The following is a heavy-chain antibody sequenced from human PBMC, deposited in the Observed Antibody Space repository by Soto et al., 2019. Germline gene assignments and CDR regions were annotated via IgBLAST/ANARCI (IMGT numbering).Heavy chain of an antibody. J-gene: IGHJ5*02. CDR1: GDSINNSHW. V-gene: IGHV4-4*02. D-gene: IGHD6-13*01. CDR2: TYHSGTT. CDR3: AREVNSSPARGPNWFDP. Sequence: QVQLQESGPGLVQPSGTLSLTCAVSGDSINNSHWWSWVRQTPGKGLEWIGETYHSGTTNYNPSLKPRVTISIDKSKNQFSLKMNSVTAAAAALYYWAREVNSSPARGPNWFDPWGQGTLVTVSS.